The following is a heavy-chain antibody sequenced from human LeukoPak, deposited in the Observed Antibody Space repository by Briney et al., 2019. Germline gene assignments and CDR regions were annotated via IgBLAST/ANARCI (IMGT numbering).Heavy chain of an antibody. V-gene: IGHV1-46*01. J-gene: IGHJ6*03. D-gene: IGHD3-22*01. CDR3: ARGSSSGYYYAEHYYYYMDV. Sequence: PSVKVSCKASGYTFTSYYMHWVRQAPGQGLEWMGIINPSGGSTSYAQKFQGRVTMTRDTSTSTVYMELSSLRSEDTAVYYCARGSSSGYYYAEHYYYYMDVRGKGTTVTVSS. CDR1: GYTFTSYY. CDR2: INPSGGST.